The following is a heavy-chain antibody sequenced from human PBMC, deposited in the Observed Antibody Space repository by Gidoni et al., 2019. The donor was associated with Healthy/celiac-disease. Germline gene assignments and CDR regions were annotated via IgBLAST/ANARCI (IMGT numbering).Heavy chain of an antibody. Sequence: QVQLVQSGAEVKKPGSSVKVSCKASGGTFSSYAIRWVRQAPGQGLAWMGGIIPIFGTANYAQKFQGRVTITADESTSTAYMELSSLRSEDTAVYYCARVPAQDRYYYYGMDVWGQGTTVTVSS. D-gene: IGHD2-2*01. CDR1: GGTFSSYA. CDR3: ARVPAQDRYYYYGMDV. J-gene: IGHJ6*02. V-gene: IGHV1-69*01. CDR2: IIPIFGTA.